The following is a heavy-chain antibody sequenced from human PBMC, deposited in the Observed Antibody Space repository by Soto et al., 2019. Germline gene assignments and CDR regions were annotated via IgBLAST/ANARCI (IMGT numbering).Heavy chain of an antibody. CDR3: ARLGLDYDILTGYRGYGMDV. CDR2: IYYSGST. J-gene: IGHJ6*02. CDR1: GGSITSYY. V-gene: IGHV4-59*08. D-gene: IGHD3-9*01. Sequence: SETLSLTCTVSGGSITSYYWSWIRQPPGKGLEWIGYIYYSGSTNQNPSLKSRVTISVDTSKNQFSLKLSSVTAADTAVYYCARLGLDYDILTGYRGYGMDVSGQGTTVTVSS.